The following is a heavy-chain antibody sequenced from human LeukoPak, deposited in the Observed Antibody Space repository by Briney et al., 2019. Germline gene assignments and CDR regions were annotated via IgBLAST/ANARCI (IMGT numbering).Heavy chain of an antibody. V-gene: IGHV3-15*01. J-gene: IGHJ3*02. CDR1: GFNFSNAL. Sequence: GGSLRLFCAASGFNFSNALMSWVRQAPGKGPEWVGRIKSKTDGGTTEYAATVKGRLTISRDDSKNTLYLQMNSLKTEGTAVYYCTTVGDYVSGMSNDAFDIWGQGTMVTVSS. CDR3: TTVGDYVSGMSNDAFDI. D-gene: IGHD3-10*01. CDR2: IKSKTDGGTT.